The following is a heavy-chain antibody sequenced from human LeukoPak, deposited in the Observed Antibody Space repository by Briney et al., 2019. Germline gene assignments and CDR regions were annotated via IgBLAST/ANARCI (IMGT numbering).Heavy chain of an antibody. J-gene: IGHJ4*02. D-gene: IGHD6-19*01. CDR3: VRRGDASSGWGDHDF. V-gene: IGHV3-23*01. CDR1: GFTFNRNV. Sequence: GGSLRLSCAASGFTFNRNVISWVRQAPGKGLEWVSTIGGSGDKTFYADSVKGRFTISRDNSKNMVHLQMNSLTGEDTALYYCVRRGDASSGWGDHDFWGQGALVTVSS. CDR2: IGGSGDKT.